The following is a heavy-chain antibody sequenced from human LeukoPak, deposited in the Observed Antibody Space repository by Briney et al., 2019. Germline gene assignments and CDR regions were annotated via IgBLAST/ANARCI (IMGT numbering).Heavy chain of an antibody. CDR2: INHSGST. D-gene: IGHD2/OR15-2a*01. CDR3: ARRAVETTFYYYYYMDV. CDR1: GGSFSDYY. Sequence: RTSETLSLTCAVYGGSFSDYYWSWIRQPPGKGLEWIGEINHSGSTNYNPSLKSRLTISVDTSKNQFSLKLSSVTAADTGVYYCARRAVETTFYYYYYMDVWGKGTTVTVSS. J-gene: IGHJ6*03. V-gene: IGHV4-34*01.